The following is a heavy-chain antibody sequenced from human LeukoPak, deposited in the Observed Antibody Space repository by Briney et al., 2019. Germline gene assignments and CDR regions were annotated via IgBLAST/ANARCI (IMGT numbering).Heavy chain of an antibody. CDR1: GGSISSYY. CDR3: TREGAVHGSLYYFDY. Sequence: NSSETLSLTCTVSGGSISSYYWSWIRQPPGKGLEWIGYIYYGGNTNYNPSLKSRVTISGDTSKNQFSLMLSSVTAADTAVYYCTREGAVHGSLYYFDYWGQGMLVTVSS. CDR2: IYYGGNT. V-gene: IGHV4-59*01. D-gene: IGHD2/OR15-2a*01. J-gene: IGHJ4*02.